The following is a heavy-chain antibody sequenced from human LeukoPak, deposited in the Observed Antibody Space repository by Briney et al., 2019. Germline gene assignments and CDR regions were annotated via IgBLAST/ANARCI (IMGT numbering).Heavy chain of an antibody. D-gene: IGHD6-19*01. Sequence: GGSLRLSCSASGFTFSSYAMHWVRQAPGKGLEYVSAISSNGGSTYYADSVKGRFTISRDNSKNTLYLQMSSLRAEDTAVYYCVRTDSSGWSDYFGYWGQGTLVTVSS. CDR2: ISSNGGST. V-gene: IGHV3-64D*09. CDR1: GFTFSSYA. J-gene: IGHJ4*02. CDR3: VRTDSSGWSDYFGY.